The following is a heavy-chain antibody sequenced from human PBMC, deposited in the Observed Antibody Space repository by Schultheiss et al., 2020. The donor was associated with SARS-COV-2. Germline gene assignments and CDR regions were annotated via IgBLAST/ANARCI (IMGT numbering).Heavy chain of an antibody. J-gene: IGHJ6*02. CDR3: ARDRVSRQQLMDV. Sequence: ASVKVSCKASGGTFSSYAISWVRQAPGQGLEWMGWISAYNGNTNYAQKLQGRVTMTTDTSTSTAYMELRSLRSDDAAVYYCARDRVSRQQLMDVWGQGTTVTVSS. V-gene: IGHV1-18*01. CDR2: ISAYNGNT. CDR1: GGTFSSYA. D-gene: IGHD6-13*01.